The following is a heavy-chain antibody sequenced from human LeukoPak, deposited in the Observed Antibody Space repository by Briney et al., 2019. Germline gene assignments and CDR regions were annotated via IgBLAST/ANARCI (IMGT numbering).Heavy chain of an antibody. CDR3: AKDRGGYYYYFDY. V-gene: IGHV3-33*06. Sequence: GRSLRLSSAASGFSFSNYGMHWVRQAPGKGLEWVAVIWYDGSNKYYADSVKGRFTISRDNSKNTLYLQMNSLRAEDTAVYYCAKDRGGYYYYFDYWGQGTLVTVSS. D-gene: IGHD3-22*01. CDR1: GFSFSNYG. J-gene: IGHJ4*02. CDR2: IWYDGSNK.